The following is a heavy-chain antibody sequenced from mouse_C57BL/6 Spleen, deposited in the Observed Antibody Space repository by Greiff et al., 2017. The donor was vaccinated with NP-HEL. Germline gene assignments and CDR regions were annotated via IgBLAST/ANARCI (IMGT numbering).Heavy chain of an antibody. CDR3: ANYYGSSYVHYYAMDY. D-gene: IGHD1-1*01. CDR2: INPNNGGT. CDR1: GYTFTDYN. J-gene: IGHJ4*01. Sequence: VQLQQSGPELVKPGASVKMSCKASGYTFTDYNMHWVKQSHGKSLEWIGYINPNNGGTSYNQKFKGKATLTVNKSSSTAYMELRSLTSEDSAVYYCANYYGSSYVHYYAMDYWGQGTSVTVSS. V-gene: IGHV1-22*01.